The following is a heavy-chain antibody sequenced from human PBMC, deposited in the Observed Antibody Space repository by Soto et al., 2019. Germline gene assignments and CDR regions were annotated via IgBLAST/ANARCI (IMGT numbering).Heavy chain of an antibody. J-gene: IGHJ3*02. CDR1: GFTFSSYG. CDR2: IWYDGSNK. V-gene: IGHV3-33*01. Sequence: GGSLRLSCAASGFTFSSYGMHWVRQAPGKGLEWVAVIWYDGSNKYYADSVKGRFTISRDNSKNTLYLQMNSLRAEDTAVYYCARLCGGDCYSRAFDIWGQGTMVTVSS. D-gene: IGHD2-21*02. CDR3: ARLCGGDCYSRAFDI.